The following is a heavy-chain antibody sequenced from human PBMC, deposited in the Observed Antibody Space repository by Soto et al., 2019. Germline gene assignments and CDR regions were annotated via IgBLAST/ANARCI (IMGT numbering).Heavy chain of an antibody. J-gene: IGHJ6*02. V-gene: IGHV3-48*02. Sequence: EVQLVESGGALVQPGGSLRLSCAGSGFNFRSYSMNWVRQAPGKGLEWVSYIGSTERTIYYADSVKGRFTISRDNARKSVYLQMNSLRDEDTAVYSCAMGLWFGEFPGGGFGMDVWGQGTTVTVSS. D-gene: IGHD3-10*01. CDR2: IGSTERTI. CDR3: AMGLWFGEFPGGGFGMDV. CDR1: GFNFRSYS.